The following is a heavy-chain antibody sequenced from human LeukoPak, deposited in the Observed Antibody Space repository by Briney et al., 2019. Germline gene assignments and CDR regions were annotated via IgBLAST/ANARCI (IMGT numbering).Heavy chain of an antibody. Sequence: SVTVSCTVSGGTFSSYAISWVRQAPGQGLEWMGRIIPILGIANYAQRFQGRVTLTADKSKSTAYMELISLRSAVTAVYYCARSPPDDILTGYLLVHYYSYGMDGWGQGTTVTVS. J-gene: IGHJ6*02. CDR2: IIPILGIA. D-gene: IGHD3-9*01. CDR1: GGTFSSYA. CDR3: ARSPPDDILTGYLLVHYYSYGMDG. V-gene: IGHV1-69*04.